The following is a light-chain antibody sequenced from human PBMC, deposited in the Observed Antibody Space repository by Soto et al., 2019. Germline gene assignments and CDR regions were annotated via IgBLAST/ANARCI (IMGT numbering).Light chain of an antibody. CDR2: QAS. J-gene: IGKJ1*01. CDR3: QKYNSAPQT. V-gene: IGKV1-5*03. CDR1: QSIIVW. Sequence: DIQMTQSPSTLSASVGDRVTITCRASQSIIVWLAWYQQKPGKAPNLLIYQASRLESGVPSRFSGSGSGTDFTLTISSLQPEDVATYYCQKYNSAPQTFGQGTKVDI.